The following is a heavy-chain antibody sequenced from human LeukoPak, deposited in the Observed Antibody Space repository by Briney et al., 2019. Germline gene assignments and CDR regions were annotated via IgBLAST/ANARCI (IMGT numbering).Heavy chain of an antibody. Sequence: EASVKVSCKASGGTFSSYAISWVRQAPGQGLEWMGGIIPIFGTANYAQKFQGRVTITADESTSTAYMELSSLRSEDTAVYYCARSKISDNWFDPWGQGTLVTVSS. CDR1: GGTFSSYA. CDR3: ARSKISDNWFDP. CDR2: IIPIFGTA. J-gene: IGHJ5*02. V-gene: IGHV1-69*13.